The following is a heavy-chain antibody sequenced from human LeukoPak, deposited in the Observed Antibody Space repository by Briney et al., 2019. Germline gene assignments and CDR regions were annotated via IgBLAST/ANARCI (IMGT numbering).Heavy chain of an antibody. D-gene: IGHD6-13*01. J-gene: IGHJ5*02. CDR2: INPNSGGT. CDR3: ARDSSSGNNWFDP. CDR1: GYTFTGYY. Sequence: GASVKVSCKASGYTFTGYYMHWVRQAPGQGLEWMGWINPNSGGTNYAQKFQGRVTMTRDMSISTAYMELSRLRSDDTAVYYCARDSSSGNNWFDPWGQGTLVTVSS. V-gene: IGHV1-2*02.